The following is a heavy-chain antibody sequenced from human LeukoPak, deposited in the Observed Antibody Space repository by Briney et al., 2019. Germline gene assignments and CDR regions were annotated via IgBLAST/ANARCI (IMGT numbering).Heavy chain of an antibody. CDR2: IRYDGSNK. CDR3: AKGIVLMVYAISGDAFDI. J-gene: IGHJ3*02. Sequence: GGSLRLSCAASGFTLSSYGMHWVRQAPGKGLEWVASIRYDGSNKYYADSVKGRFTISRDNSKNTLYPQMNSLRAEDTAVYYCAKGIVLMVYAISGDAFDIWGQGTMVTVSS. V-gene: IGHV3-30*02. CDR1: GFTLSSYG. D-gene: IGHD2-8*01.